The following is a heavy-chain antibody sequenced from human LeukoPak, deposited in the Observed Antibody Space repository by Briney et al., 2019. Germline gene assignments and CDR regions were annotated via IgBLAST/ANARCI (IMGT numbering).Heavy chain of an antibody. CDR1: GASISSSDYH. V-gene: IGHV4-30-4*01. CDR3: ARGFGAGNYYYGWFDP. CDR2: IHDSGST. Sequence: PSETLSLTCTVSGASISSSDYHWNWIRQPPGKGLEWIGFIHDSGSTYYNPSLKSRVSISRGMSKNQLSLMLSSVTAADTAVYYCARGFGAGNYYYGWFDPWGQGTLVSVSS. J-gene: IGHJ5*02. D-gene: IGHD3-10*01.